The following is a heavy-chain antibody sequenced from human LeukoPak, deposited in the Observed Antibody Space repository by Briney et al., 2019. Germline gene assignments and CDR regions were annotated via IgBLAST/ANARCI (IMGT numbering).Heavy chain of an antibody. CDR2: MNPNSGNT. V-gene: IGHV1-8*01. J-gene: IGHJ6*02. Sequence: GASVKVSCKASGYTFTSYDINWVRQATGQGLEWMGWMNPNSGNTGYAQKFQGRVTMTRNTSISTAYMELSSLRSEDTAVYYCARGVSSGYYYYYGMDVWGQGTTVTVSS. CDR1: GYTFTSYD. D-gene: IGHD3-22*01. CDR3: ARGVSSGYYYYYGMDV.